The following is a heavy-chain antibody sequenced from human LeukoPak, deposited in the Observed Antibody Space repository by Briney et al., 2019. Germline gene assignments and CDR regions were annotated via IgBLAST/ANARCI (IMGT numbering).Heavy chain of an antibody. CDR3: ARDSRGMDV. J-gene: IGHJ6*02. CDR1: GFTFDDYA. CDR2: ISWNSGSI. V-gene: IGHV3-9*01. Sequence: PGRSLRLSCAASGFTFDDYAMHWVRQAPGKGLEWVSGISWNSGSIGYADSVKGRFTISRDNAKNSLYLQMDSLRDEDTAVYYCARDSRGMDVWGQGTTVTVSS.